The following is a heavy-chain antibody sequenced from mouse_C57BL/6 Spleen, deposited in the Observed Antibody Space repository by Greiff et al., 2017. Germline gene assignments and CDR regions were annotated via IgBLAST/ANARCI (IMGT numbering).Heavy chain of an antibody. CDR3: ARNSGYSNFDY. Sequence: QVQLQQSGAELVRPGTSVKLSCKASGYTFTSYWMHWVKQRPGQGLEWIGVIDPSDSYTNYNQKFKGKATLTVDTSSSTAYMQLSSLTSEDSAVYYCARNSGYSNFDYWGQGTTLTVSS. J-gene: IGHJ2*01. D-gene: IGHD2-5*01. CDR1: GYTFTSYW. CDR2: IDPSDSYT. V-gene: IGHV1-59*01.